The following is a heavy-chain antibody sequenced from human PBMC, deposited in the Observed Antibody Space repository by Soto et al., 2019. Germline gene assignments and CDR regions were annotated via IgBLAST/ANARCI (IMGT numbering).Heavy chain of an antibody. Sequence: ASVKVSCKASGYTFTGYYMHWVRRAPGQGLEWMGWINPNSGGTNYAQKFQGRVTMTRDTSISTAYMELSRLRSDDTAVYYRARVTYYCDSSGYQDWFDPWGQGTLVTVSS. J-gene: IGHJ5*02. V-gene: IGHV1-2*02. CDR2: INPNSGGT. CDR1: GYTFTGYY. CDR3: ARVTYYCDSSGYQDWFDP. D-gene: IGHD3-22*01.